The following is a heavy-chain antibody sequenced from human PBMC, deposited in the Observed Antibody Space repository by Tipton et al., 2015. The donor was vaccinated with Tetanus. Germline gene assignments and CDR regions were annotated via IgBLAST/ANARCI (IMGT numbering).Heavy chain of an antibody. CDR1: GLTVSINS. J-gene: IGHJ4*02. V-gene: IGHV3-53*01. CDR3: APSRDSSGYFSTF. Sequence: SLRLSCAVSGLTVSINSMSWVRQAPGKGLEWVSVIYSGGSTYYGDSVKGRFTISRDNSKNTVYLQMNSLRADDTAPYYCAPSRDSSGYFSTFWGQGTLVTVAS. D-gene: IGHD3-22*01. CDR2: IYSGGST.